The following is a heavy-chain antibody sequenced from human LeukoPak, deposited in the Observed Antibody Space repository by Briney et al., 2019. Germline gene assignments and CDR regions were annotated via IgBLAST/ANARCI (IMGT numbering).Heavy chain of an antibody. D-gene: IGHD2-15*01. Sequence: GGSLRLSCAAAGFSIRSFAMSWVRQAPGKGLEWVSYISGSGDRTYYADSVKGRFTISRDNSKTTLYLQMNSLRAEDTAVYYCAKDRFCTGAGCSDAFDNWGQGTMVTVSS. J-gene: IGHJ3*02. CDR3: AKDRFCTGAGCSDAFDN. V-gene: IGHV3-23*01. CDR1: GFSIRSFA. CDR2: ISGSGDRT.